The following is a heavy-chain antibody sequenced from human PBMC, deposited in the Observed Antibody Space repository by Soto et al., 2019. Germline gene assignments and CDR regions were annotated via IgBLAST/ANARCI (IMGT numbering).Heavy chain of an antibody. J-gene: IGHJ6*03. Sequence: QVQLVESGGGVVQPGRSLRLSCAASGFTFSSYGMHWVRQAPGKGLEWVALISYDGNNKYYRDSMKGRFTVSRDNSKNTLFLQMNSLRPEDTAVYYCAKPHSRSYYYYMDVWGKGTTSPSP. D-gene: IGHD6-13*01. CDR2: ISYDGNNK. V-gene: IGHV3-30*18. CDR1: GFTFSSYG. CDR3: AKPHSRSYYYYMDV.